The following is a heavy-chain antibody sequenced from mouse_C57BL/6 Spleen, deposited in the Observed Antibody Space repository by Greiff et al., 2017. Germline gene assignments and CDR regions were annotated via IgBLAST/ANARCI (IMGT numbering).Heavy chain of an antibody. J-gene: IGHJ3*01. CDR3: TRSETAQAGGFAY. Sequence: QVQLQQSGPELVKPGASVKLSCKASGYTFTSYDINWVKQRPGQGLEWIGEIDPSDSYTNYNQKFKGKSTLTVDKSSSTAYMQLSSLTSEDSSVYYDTRSETAQAGGFAYWGQGTLVTVSA. D-gene: IGHD3-2*02. CDR1: GYTFTSYD. V-gene: IGHV1-69*01. CDR2: IDPSDSYT.